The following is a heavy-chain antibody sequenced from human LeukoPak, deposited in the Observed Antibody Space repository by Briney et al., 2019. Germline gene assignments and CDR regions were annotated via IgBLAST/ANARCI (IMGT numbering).Heavy chain of an antibody. CDR3: ARDRGYGFDH. CDR2: IKSDGSST. J-gene: IGHJ4*02. D-gene: IGHD5-18*01. V-gene: IGHV3-74*01. CDR1: GFTFSNYA. Sequence: GGSLRLSCSASGFTFSNYAMSWVRQAPGKGLVWVSHIKSDGSSTSYADSVKGRFTISRDSAKNTLYLQMNSLRAEDTAVYYCARDRGYGFDHWGQGTLVTVSS.